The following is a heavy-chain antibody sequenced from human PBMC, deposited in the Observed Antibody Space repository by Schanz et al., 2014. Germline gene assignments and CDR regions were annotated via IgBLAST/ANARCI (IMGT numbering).Heavy chain of an antibody. CDR1: GFSVSTNY. J-gene: IGHJ3*01. CDR2: IYINSGST. Sequence: EVQLVESGGGLIQPGGSLRLSCAVSGFSVSTNYMSWVRQAPGKGLEWVSSIYINSGSTNYADSVKGRFIISRDSSKNTPFLQMNSLRAEDTAVYFCARDEGRDGYNLAFDVWGQGTLVTVSS. V-gene: IGHV3-53*01. CDR3: ARDEGRDGYNLAFDV. D-gene: IGHD5-12*01.